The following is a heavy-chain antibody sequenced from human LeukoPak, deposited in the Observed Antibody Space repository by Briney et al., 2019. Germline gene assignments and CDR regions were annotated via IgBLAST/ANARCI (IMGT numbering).Heavy chain of an antibody. V-gene: IGHV4-59*01. CDR1: GGSISSYY. J-gene: IGHJ4*02. D-gene: IGHD6-19*01. CDR3: AKQYSSGWYLFDY. Sequence: SETLSLTCSVSGGSISSYYWSWIRQPPGKGLEWIGYIYYSGRTNYNPSLKSRVTISVDTSKNQFSLTLSSVTAEDTAVYYCAKQYSSGWYLFDYWGQGTLVTVSS. CDR2: IYYSGRT.